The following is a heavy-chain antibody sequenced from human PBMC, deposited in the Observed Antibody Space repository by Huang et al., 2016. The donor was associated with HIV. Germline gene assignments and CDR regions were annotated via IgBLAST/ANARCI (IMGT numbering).Heavy chain of an antibody. CDR1: GYTFTTYA. J-gene: IGHJ4*02. CDR3: ARDPGSGWYNGDY. Sequence: QVQLVQSGSELKKPGASVKVSCKASGYTFTTYAINWVRQAPGQGLEWMGWINTNTGNPMYAQDFTGRFVFSLDTSVSTAFLQISSLKSEDTAVYYCARDPGSGWYNGDYWGQGTLVTVSS. CDR2: INTNTGNP. V-gene: IGHV7-4-1*02. D-gene: IGHD6-19*01.